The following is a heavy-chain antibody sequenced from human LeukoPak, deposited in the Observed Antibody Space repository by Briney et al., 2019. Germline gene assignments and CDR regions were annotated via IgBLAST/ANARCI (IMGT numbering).Heavy chain of an antibody. V-gene: IGHV3-23*01. CDR2: IFGDASKT. CDR1: GFTFSTYT. J-gene: IGHJ3*02. CDR3: AKDRLPDSGWNFDM. D-gene: IGHD6-25*01. Sequence: PGGSLRLSCAASGFTFSTYTISWVRQAPGKGLEWVSSIFGDASKTFYADSVKGRFTISRDSSKNTVYLQMNGLRVDDTALYYCAKDRLPDSGWNFDMWGQGTMVTASA.